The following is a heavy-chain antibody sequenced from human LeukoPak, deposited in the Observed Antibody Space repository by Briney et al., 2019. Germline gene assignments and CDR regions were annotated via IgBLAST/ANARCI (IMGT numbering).Heavy chain of an antibody. V-gene: IGHV3-23*01. D-gene: IGHD5-18*01. J-gene: IGHJ4*02. CDR3: AKKYSYDSYYFDY. CDR1: GFTFSSYA. CDR2: ISGSGGST. Sequence: GGSLRLSRAASGFTFSSYAMSWVRQAPGKGLEWVSAISGSGGSTYYADSVKGRFTISRDNSKNTLYLQMNSLRAEDTAVYYCAKKYSYDSYYFDYWGQGALVTVSS.